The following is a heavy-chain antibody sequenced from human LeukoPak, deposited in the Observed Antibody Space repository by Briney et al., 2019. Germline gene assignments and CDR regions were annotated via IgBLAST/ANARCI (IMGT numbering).Heavy chain of an antibody. CDR1: GGSISSSSYY. D-gene: IGHD3-10*01. Sequence: SETLSLTCTVSGGSISSSSYYWGWIRQPPGKGLERIGSIYYSGSTYYNPSLKSRVTISVDTSKNQFSLKLSSVTAADTAVYYCARVWLLWFGEKDWFDPWGQGTLVTVSS. V-gene: IGHV4-39*07. CDR2: IYYSGST. J-gene: IGHJ5*02. CDR3: ARVWLLWFGEKDWFDP.